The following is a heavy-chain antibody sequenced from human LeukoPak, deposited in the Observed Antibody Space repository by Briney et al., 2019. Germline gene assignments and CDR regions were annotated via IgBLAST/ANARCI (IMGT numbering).Heavy chain of an antibody. V-gene: IGHV1-24*01. CDR3: ATVRYCGGDCYWYFDL. J-gene: IGHJ2*01. Sequence: ASVKVSCKVSGYTLTELSMHWVRQAPGKGLEWMGVFDPEDGETIYAQKFQGRVTMTEDTSTDTAYMELSSLRSEDTAVYYCATVRYCGGDCYWYFDLWGRGTLVTVSS. CDR2: FDPEDGET. D-gene: IGHD2-21*02. CDR1: GYTLTELS.